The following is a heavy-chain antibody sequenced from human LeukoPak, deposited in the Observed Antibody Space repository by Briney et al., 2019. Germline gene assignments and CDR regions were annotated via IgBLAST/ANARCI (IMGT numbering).Heavy chain of an antibody. CDR1: GFTVSNTY. CDR2: IRNDGST. V-gene: IGHV3-53*01. Sequence: PGGSLRLSCAASGFTVSNTYMTWVRQAPGKGLEWVSVIRNDGSTYYADSVKGRFTVSRDNSKNMLFLRMNSLRVEDTAVYFCASLARDYWGQGTLVSVSS. D-gene: IGHD3-3*02. J-gene: IGHJ4*02. CDR3: ASLARDY.